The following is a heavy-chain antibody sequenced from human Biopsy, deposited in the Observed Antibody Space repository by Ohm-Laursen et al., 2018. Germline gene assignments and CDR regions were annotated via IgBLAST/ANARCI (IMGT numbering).Heavy chain of an antibody. CDR2: ISWNSGIK. V-gene: IGHV3-9*01. CDR3: TKARGRFLEWVDPFDI. CDR1: GFTFDDNA. J-gene: IGHJ3*02. Sequence: SLRLFCAASGFTFDDNAMHWVRQAPGKGLEWVSGISWNSGIKDYADSVKGRFAISRDNAKNSLYLQMSSLRAEDTASYYCTKARGRFLEWVDPFDIWGQGTMVTVSS. D-gene: IGHD3-3*01.